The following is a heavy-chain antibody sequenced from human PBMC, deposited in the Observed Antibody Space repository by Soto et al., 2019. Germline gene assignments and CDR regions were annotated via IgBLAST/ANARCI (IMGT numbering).Heavy chain of an antibody. CDR1: DGTIRNLGYR. D-gene: IGHD3-16*01. CDR2: IDYTGST. CDR3: ARVDYVPYDFDY. V-gene: IGHV4-30-4*08. J-gene: IGHJ4*02. Sequence: TSQTNPHPKTVADGTIRNLGYRRSRKRQPPGKGLEWIWNIDYTGSTYYNPSLKSRITISVDSSKNQFSLKLTSVTAADTAVHYCARVDYVPYDFDYWGQGALVTVSS.